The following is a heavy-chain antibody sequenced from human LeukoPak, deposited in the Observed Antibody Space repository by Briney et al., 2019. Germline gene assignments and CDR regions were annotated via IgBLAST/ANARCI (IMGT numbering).Heavy chain of an antibody. CDR1: GYTFTGYY. D-gene: IGHD6-19*01. V-gene: IGHV1-18*04. CDR2: ISAYNGNT. CDR3: ARYRVAVAGFDY. J-gene: IGHJ4*02. Sequence: GASVKVSCKASGYTFTGYYMHWVRQAPGQGLEWMGWISAYNGNTNYAQKLQGRVTMTTDTSTSTAYMELRSLRSDDTAVYYCARYRVAVAGFDYWGQGTLVTVSS.